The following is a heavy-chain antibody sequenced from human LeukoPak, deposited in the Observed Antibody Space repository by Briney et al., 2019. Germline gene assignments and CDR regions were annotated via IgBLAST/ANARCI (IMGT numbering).Heavy chain of an antibody. J-gene: IGHJ4*02. Sequence: ASVKVSCKASGDTFSSYAINWVRQAPGKGLEWMGGFDPEDGETIYAQKFQGRVTMTEDTSTDTAYMELSSLRSEDTAVYYCATAAGQWLVGALRYWGQGTLVTVSS. D-gene: IGHD6-19*01. CDR2: FDPEDGET. CDR3: ATAAGQWLVGALRY. V-gene: IGHV1-24*01. CDR1: GDTFSSYA.